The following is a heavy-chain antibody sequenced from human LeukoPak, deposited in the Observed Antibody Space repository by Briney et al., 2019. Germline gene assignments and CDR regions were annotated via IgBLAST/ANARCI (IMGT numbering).Heavy chain of an antibody. CDR1: GFTFNTYS. CDR3: AGSPGGDYSNMGSCWFDP. D-gene: IGHD2/OR15-2a*01. V-gene: IGHV3-21*01. J-gene: IGHJ5*02. CDR2: ITSSSSYV. Sequence: PGGSLRLFCTASGFTFNTYSINWVRQAPGKGLEWVSSITSSSSYVKYADSVKGRFTISRDNAKNSLYLQMNSLRDEDTAVYYCAGSPGGDYSNMGSCWFDPWGQGTLVTVSS.